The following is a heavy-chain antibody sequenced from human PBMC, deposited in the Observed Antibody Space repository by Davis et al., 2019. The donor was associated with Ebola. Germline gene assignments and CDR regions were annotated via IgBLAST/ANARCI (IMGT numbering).Heavy chain of an antibody. CDR2: IRSKANSYAT. Sequence: AASVKVSCKASGYTFTGYYMHWVRQASGKGLEWVGRIRSKANSYATAYAASVKGRFTISRDDAKNMAYLQMNSLKIEDTAVYYCTPRAFDYWGQGTLVTVSS. J-gene: IGHJ4*02. V-gene: IGHV3-73*01. CDR3: TPRAFDY. CDR1: GYTFTGYY.